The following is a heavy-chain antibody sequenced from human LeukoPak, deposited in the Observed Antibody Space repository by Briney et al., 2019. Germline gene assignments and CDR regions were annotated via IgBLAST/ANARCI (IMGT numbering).Heavy chain of an antibody. D-gene: IGHD6-13*01. V-gene: IGHV1-2*02. CDR1: GYTFTGYY. CDR3: ARDRNPGIAAADLDY. J-gene: IGHJ4*02. Sequence: ASVKVSCKASGYTFTGYYMHWVRQAPGQGLEWMGWINPNSGGTNYAQKFQGRVTMTRDTFISTAYMELSRLRSDDTAVYYCARDRNPGIAAADLDYWGQGTLVTVSS. CDR2: INPNSGGT.